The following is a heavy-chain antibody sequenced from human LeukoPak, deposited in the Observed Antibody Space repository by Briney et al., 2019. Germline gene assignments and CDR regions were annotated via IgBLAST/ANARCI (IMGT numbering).Heavy chain of an antibody. Sequence: PSETLSLTCIVSAYSINNGYFWGWIRQPPGKGLEWIGNIYHSGNTYYNPSLESRVTISLDTSKNQFSLKLSSVTAADTAMYYCARSRSSGYSYGPFDYWGQGTLVTVSS. CDR1: AYSINNGYF. CDR3: ARSRSSGYSYGPFDY. CDR2: IYHSGNT. D-gene: IGHD5-18*01. V-gene: IGHV4-38-2*02. J-gene: IGHJ4*02.